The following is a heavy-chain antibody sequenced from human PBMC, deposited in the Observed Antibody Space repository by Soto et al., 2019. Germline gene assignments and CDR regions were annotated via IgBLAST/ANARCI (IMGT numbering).Heavy chain of an antibody. J-gene: IGHJ6*02. CDR2: VYYTGDT. V-gene: IGHV4-59*08. Sequence: QVQLRQSGPRLVKTSETQSLTCTVSSGPDRSHNWGWIRQPPGRGLEWIGYVYYTGDTAYNPSLRGRVTISADTSTNDISLTLNSVTAADTAVYYCVRQGIDYLHGLVDVWGQGTTVSVSS. D-gene: IGHD4-17*01. CDR3: VRQGIDYLHGLVDV. CDR1: SGPDRSHN.